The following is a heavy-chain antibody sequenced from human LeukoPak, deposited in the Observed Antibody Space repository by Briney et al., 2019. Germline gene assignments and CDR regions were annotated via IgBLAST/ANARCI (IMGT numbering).Heavy chain of an antibody. CDR3: ARALYYYDSSGYYYGKLFDP. J-gene: IGHJ5*02. Sequence: GASVKVSCKASGYTFTSYDINWVRQATGQGLEWMGWMNPNSGNTGYAQKFQGRVTMTRNTSISTAYMELSSLRSEDTAVYYCARALYYYDSSGYYYGKLFDPWGQGTLVTVSS. D-gene: IGHD3-22*01. CDR2: MNPNSGNT. V-gene: IGHV1-8*01. CDR1: GYTFTSYD.